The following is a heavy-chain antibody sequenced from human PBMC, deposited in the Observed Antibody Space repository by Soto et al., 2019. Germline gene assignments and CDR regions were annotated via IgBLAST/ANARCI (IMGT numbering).Heavy chain of an antibody. CDR3: AKDLGVNYDFWSGYSIRYYGMDV. V-gene: IGHV3-23*01. Sequence: EVQLLESGGGLVQPGGSLRLSCAASGFTFSSYAINWVRQAPGKGLAWVSAISGSGSSTYYADSVKGRFTISRDNSKNTQYLQMNSLRAEDTAVYYCAKDLGVNYDFWSGYSIRYYGMDVWGQGTTVTVSS. CDR1: GFTFSSYA. J-gene: IGHJ6*02. D-gene: IGHD3-3*01. CDR2: ISGSGSST.